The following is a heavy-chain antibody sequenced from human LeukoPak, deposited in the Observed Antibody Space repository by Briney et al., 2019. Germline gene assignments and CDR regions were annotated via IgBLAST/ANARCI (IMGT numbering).Heavy chain of an antibody. Sequence: NSSETLSLTCTVSGGSISSSSYYWGWIRQPPGKGLEWIGSIYYSGSTYYNPSLKSRVTISVDTSKNQFSLKLSSVTAADTAVYYCASTVPHVVVIAIHDYWGQGTLVTVSS. D-gene: IGHD2-21*01. CDR1: GGSISSSSYY. CDR3: ASTVPHVVVIAIHDY. J-gene: IGHJ4*02. CDR2: IYYSGST. V-gene: IGHV4-39*01.